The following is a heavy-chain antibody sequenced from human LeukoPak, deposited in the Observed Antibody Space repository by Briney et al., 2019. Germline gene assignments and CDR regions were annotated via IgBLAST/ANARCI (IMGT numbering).Heavy chain of an antibody. D-gene: IGHD6-13*01. J-gene: IGHJ3*02. Sequence: SETLSLTCTVSGGSISSSSYYWGWIRQPPGKGLEWIGSLYYSGSTYYNSSLKSRVTISVDTSKNQFSLELSSVTAADTAVYYCARGGSLSSGWYGHAFDIWGQGTMVTVSS. V-gene: IGHV4-39*07. CDR1: GGSISSSSYY. CDR2: LYYSGST. CDR3: ARGGSLSSGWYGHAFDI.